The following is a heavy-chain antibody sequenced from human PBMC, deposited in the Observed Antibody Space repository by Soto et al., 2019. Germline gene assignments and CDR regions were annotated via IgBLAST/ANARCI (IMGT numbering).Heavy chain of an antibody. CDR3: ARGSLGPDY. J-gene: IGHJ4*02. CDR2: TFPTGNT. Sequence: PSETLSLTCTVSSASLSNYYWSWIRQPAGKGLEWIGRTFPTGNTDYNPSLRSRVTMSVDTSKNQFSLKLNSVTAADTAVYYCARGSLGPDYWGPGTLVTVSS. V-gene: IGHV4-4*07. CDR1: SASLSNYY. D-gene: IGHD1-26*01.